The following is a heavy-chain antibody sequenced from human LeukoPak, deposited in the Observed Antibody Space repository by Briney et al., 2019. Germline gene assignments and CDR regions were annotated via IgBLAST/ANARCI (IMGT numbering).Heavy chain of an antibody. Sequence: SGPTLVNPTQTLTLTCTFSGFSLSISGVGVGWIRQLPGKALEWLALIYWDDDKRYSPSLKSRLTITKDTSKNQVVLTMTNMDPVDTATYYCAHSFPYYDFWSGYPHDAFDSWGQGTMVTVSS. V-gene: IGHV2-5*02. CDR3: AHSFPYYDFWSGYPHDAFDS. CDR2: IYWDDDK. CDR1: GFSLSISGVG. J-gene: IGHJ3*02. D-gene: IGHD3-3*01.